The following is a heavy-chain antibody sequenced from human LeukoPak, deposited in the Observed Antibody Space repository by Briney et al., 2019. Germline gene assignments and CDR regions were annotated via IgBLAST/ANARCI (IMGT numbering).Heavy chain of an antibody. J-gene: IGHJ5*02. CDR1: GFTFSSYG. D-gene: IGHD6-19*01. CDR3: ARGSSGWFDDNWFDP. V-gene: IGHV3-23*01. Sequence: GGSLRLSCAASGFTFSSYGMSWVRQAPGKGLEWVSTISDNVGRTYYADSVEGRFTISRDNSKNTLYLQMNSLRAEDTAVYYCARGSSGWFDDNWFDPWGQGTLVTVSS. CDR2: ISDNVGRT.